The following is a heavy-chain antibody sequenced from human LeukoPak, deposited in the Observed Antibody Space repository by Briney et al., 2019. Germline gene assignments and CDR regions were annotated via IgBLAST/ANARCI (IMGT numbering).Heavy chain of an antibody. V-gene: IGHV4-39*01. D-gene: IGHD2-8*01. CDR3: ARHLMSVIDP. Sequence: SETLSLTCAVSGDSISTTRYHWGWIRQPPGKGLEWMASIFYTGSTYYNSSLKSRATISVDTSTNQFSLKLTSVTAADTAVYYCARHLMSVIDPWGQGTLVTVSS. CDR2: IFYTGST. J-gene: IGHJ5*02. CDR1: GDSISTTRYH.